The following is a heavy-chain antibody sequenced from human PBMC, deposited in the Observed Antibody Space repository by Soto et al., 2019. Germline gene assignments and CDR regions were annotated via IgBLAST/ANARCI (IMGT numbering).Heavy chain of an antibody. D-gene: IGHD3-3*01. CDR3: ARERGDDDFWSGYYTYAMDV. CDR2: ISYDGSNK. Sequence: GGSLRLSCAASGFTFSSYAMHWVRQAPGKGLEWVAVISYDGSNKYYADSVKGRFTISRDNSKNTLYLQMNSLRAEDTAVYYCARERGDDDFWSGYYTYAMDVWGQGTTVTVSS. CDR1: GFTFSSYA. V-gene: IGHV3-30-3*01. J-gene: IGHJ6*01.